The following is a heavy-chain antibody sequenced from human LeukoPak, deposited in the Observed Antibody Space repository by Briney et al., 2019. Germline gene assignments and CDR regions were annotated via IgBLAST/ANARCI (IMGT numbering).Heavy chain of an antibody. D-gene: IGHD3-22*01. Sequence: ASVKVSCKASGYTFTSSDINWVRQATGQGLEWMGWMNPNSGNTGYAQKFQGRVTMTRNTSISTAYMELSSLRSEDTAVYYCARDRLDDSSGYYDGWGQGTLVTVSS. J-gene: IGHJ4*02. CDR1: GYTFTSSD. CDR3: ARDRLDDSSGYYDG. CDR2: MNPNSGNT. V-gene: IGHV1-8*01.